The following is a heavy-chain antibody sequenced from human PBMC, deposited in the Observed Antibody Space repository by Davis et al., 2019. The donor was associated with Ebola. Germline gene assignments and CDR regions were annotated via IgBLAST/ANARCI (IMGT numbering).Heavy chain of an antibody. J-gene: IGHJ5*02. V-gene: IGHV3-15*01. CDR2: IKSKTDGGTT. D-gene: IGHD3-16*02. Sequence: GESLKISCAASGFTFSSYAISWVRQAPGKGLEWVGRIKSKTDGGTTDYAAPVKGRFTISRDDSKNTLYLQMNSLKTEDTAVYYCTTSGSFRGSWGQGTLVTVSS. CDR3: TTSGSFRGS. CDR1: GFTFSSYA.